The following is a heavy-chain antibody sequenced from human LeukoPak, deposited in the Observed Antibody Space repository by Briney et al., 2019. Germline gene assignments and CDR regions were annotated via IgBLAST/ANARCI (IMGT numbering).Heavy chain of an antibody. V-gene: IGHV4-39*01. J-gene: IGHJ4*02. D-gene: IGHD3-22*01. CDR2: IYYSGST. CDR1: GGSISSSNYY. CDR3: APGSPSTGYYYY. Sequence: SETLSLTCSVSGGSISSSNYYWAWIRQPPGKGLEWIGSIYYSGSTYYSPSLKSRVTVSVDTSKNQFSLKMTSVTAADTAVHFCAPGSPSTGYYYYWGQGTLVTVSS.